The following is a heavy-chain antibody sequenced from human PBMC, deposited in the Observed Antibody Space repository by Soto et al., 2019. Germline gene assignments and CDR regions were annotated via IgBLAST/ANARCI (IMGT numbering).Heavy chain of an antibody. V-gene: IGHV1-18*04. CDR3: ANLGYCSSTSCSGPDY. J-gene: IGHJ4*02. CDR2: ISAYNGNT. D-gene: IGHD2-2*01. Sequence: GASVKVSYKASGYTFTSYGISWVRQAPGQGLEWMGWISAYNGNTNYAQKLQGRVTMTTDTSTSTAYMELRSLRSDDTAVYYCANLGYCSSTSCSGPDYWGQGTLVTVSS. CDR1: GYTFTSYG.